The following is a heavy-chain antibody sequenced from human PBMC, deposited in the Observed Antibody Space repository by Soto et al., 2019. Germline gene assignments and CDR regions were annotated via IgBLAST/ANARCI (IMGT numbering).Heavy chain of an antibody. Sequence: SETLSLTCTVSGGSISSGDYYWSWIRQPPGKGLEWIGSIYYSGSTYYNPSLKSRVTISVDTSKNQFSLKLSSVTAADTAVYYCARQYSSGWYRVYYYYYGMDVWGQGTTVTVSS. CDR1: GGSISSGDYY. V-gene: IGHV4-39*01. CDR2: IYYSGST. D-gene: IGHD6-19*01. CDR3: ARQYSSGWYRVYYYYYGMDV. J-gene: IGHJ6*02.